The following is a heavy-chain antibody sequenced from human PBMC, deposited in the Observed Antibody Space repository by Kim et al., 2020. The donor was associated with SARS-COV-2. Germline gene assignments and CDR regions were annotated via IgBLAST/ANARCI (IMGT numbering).Heavy chain of an antibody. CDR1: GGSVSSDGYY. V-gene: IGHV4-61*08. CDR3: ARSPQGVSEAFDI. Sequence: SETLSLTCTVSGGSVSSDGYYWNWIRQPPGKGLEWLGYLSYSGSTNYNPSVRSRLTISGDTSKNLFSLKLTSVTAADAAVYYCARSPQGVSEAFDIWGQGTVVTVSS. J-gene: IGHJ3*02. CDR2: LSYSGST. D-gene: IGHD2-8*01.